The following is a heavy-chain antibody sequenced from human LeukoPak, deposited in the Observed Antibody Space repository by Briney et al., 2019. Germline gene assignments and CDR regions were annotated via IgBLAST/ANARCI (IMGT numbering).Heavy chain of an antibody. J-gene: IGHJ3*02. CDR2: IYYSGST. V-gene: IGHV4-59*08. D-gene: IGHD3-3*01. CDR3: ARQELRFLEWLPFDI. Sequence: SETLSLTCTVSGGSISSYYWSWIRQPPGKGLEWIGYIYYSGSTNYNPSLQSRVTISVDTSKNQFSLKLSSVTAADTAVYYCARQELRFLEWLPFDIWGQGTMVTVSS. CDR1: GGSISSYY.